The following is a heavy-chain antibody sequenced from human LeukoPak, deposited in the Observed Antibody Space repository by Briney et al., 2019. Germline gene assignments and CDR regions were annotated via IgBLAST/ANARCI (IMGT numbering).Heavy chain of an antibody. J-gene: IGHJ5*02. D-gene: IGHD3-22*01. V-gene: IGHV1-46*01. Sequence: ASVKVSCKASGYTFTSYYMHWVRQAPGQGLEWMGIINPSGGSTSYAQKFQGRVTMTRDMSTSTAYMELRSLRSDDTAVYYCARDQYYDGKGWFDPWGQGTLVTVSS. CDR2: INPSGGST. CDR1: GYTFTSYY. CDR3: ARDQYYDGKGWFDP.